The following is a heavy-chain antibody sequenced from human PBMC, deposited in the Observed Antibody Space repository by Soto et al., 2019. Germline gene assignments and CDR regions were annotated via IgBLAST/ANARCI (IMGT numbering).Heavy chain of an antibody. V-gene: IGHV4-39*02. J-gene: IGHJ4*02. D-gene: IGHD2-15*01. CDR1: GASIKSRNYF. CDR3: GLLAEAATGHTDFDF. CDR2: IHSSGGT. Sequence: QLQLQETGPGLVKPSETLSLTCTVSGASIKSRNYFWGWIRQPPGKGLEFVGSIHSSGGTYYNPSLKIRVTVSVDLSNRHFSLCLKSLTATDTAVYYCGLLAEAATGHTDFDFWGQGTLVTVSS.